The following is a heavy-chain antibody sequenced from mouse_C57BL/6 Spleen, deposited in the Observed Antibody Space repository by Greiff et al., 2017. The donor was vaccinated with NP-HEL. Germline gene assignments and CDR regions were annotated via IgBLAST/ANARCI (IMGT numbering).Heavy chain of an antibody. CDR3: ARYNDYDDGPWFAY. Sequence: EVKLLESGGGLVQPGGSLSLSCAASGFTFTDYYMSWVRQPPGKALEWLGFIRNKANGYTTEYSASVKGRFTISRDNSQSILYLQMNALRAEDSATYYCARYNDYDDGPWFAYWGQGTLVTVSA. D-gene: IGHD2-4*01. J-gene: IGHJ3*01. V-gene: IGHV7-3*01. CDR2: IRNKANGYTT. CDR1: GFTFTDYY.